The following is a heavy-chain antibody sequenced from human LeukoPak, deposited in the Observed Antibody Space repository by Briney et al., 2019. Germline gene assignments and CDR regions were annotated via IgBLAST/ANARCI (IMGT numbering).Heavy chain of an antibody. J-gene: IGHJ6*02. D-gene: IGHD6-19*01. V-gene: IGHV4-59*01. CDR2: IYYSGST. CDR1: GGSFSSYY. Sequence: SETLSLTCAVYGGSFSSYYWSWIRQPPGKGLEWIGYIYYSGSTNYNPSLKSRVTISVDTSKNQFSLKLSSVTAADTAVYYCARSGWYYYGMDVWGQGTTVTVSS. CDR3: ARSGWYYYGMDV.